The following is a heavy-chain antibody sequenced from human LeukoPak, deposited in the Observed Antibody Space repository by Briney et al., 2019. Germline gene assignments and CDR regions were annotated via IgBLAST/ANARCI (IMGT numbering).Heavy chain of an antibody. CDR2: IYHSGST. CDR1: GYSITSGYY. CDR3: ARGVDYYDSSGYYYYYYYMDV. D-gene: IGHD3-22*01. J-gene: IGHJ6*03. V-gene: IGHV4-38-2*02. Sequence: SETLSLTCTVSGYSITSGYYWGWIRQPPGKGLEWIGSIYHSGSTYYNASLKSRVTISVDTSKNQFSLKLSSVTAADTAVYYCARGVDYYDSSGYYYYYYYMDVWGKGTTVTVSS.